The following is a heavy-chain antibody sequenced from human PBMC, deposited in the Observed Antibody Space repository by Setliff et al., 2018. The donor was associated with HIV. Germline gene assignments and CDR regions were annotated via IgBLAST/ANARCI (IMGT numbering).Heavy chain of an antibody. CDR2: IYYSGST. J-gene: IGHJ2*01. CDR3: ARSELGPVYWYFDL. V-gene: IGHV4-39*01. CDR1: GGSISSSSYY. Sequence: PSETLSLTCTVSGGSISSSSYYWGWIRQPPGKGLEWIGNIYYSGSTHYNPSLKSRVTISVDTSKHQFSLKLSSVTAADTAVFYCARSELGPVYWYFDLWGRGTLVTVSS. D-gene: IGHD7-27*01.